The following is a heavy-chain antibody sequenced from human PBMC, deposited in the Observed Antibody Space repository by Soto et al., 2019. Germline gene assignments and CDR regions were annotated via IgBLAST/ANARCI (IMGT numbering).Heavy chain of an antibody. J-gene: IGHJ6*02. CDR2: IYSDGST. CDR3: ARDGRYCSSTSCPIYHYYGMDV. V-gene: IGHV3-53*01. D-gene: IGHD2-2*01. CDR1: GFTVSSNY. Sequence: GGSLRLSCAASGFTVSSNYMNWVRQAPGKGLEWVSVIYSDGSTYYADSVKGRFTISRDNSKNTLYLQMNSLRAEDTAVYYCARDGRYCSSTSCPIYHYYGMDVWGQGTTLTVSS.